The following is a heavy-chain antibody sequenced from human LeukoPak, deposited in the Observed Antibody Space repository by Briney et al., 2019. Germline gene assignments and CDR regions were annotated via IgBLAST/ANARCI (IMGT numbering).Heavy chain of an antibody. Sequence: GGSLRLSCAASGFNFRNSWMTWVRQAPGKGLEWVANIKEDGSAKNYVGSVRGRFTISRDNAKNSLYLQMNSLRAEGTAVYYCARDSAYNAFDYWGQGTLVTVSS. D-gene: IGHD5-12*01. CDR1: GFNFRNSW. CDR2: IKEDGSAK. J-gene: IGHJ4*02. CDR3: ARDSAYNAFDY. V-gene: IGHV3-7*05.